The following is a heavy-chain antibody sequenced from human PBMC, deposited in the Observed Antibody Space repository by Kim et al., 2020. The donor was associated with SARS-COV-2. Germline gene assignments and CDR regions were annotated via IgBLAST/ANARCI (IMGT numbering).Heavy chain of an antibody. Sequence: ASVKVSCKASGYTFTSYGISWVRQAPGQGLEWMGWISAYNGNTKYAQKLQGRVTMTTDTSTSTAYMELRSLRSDDTTVYYCARDLLAVAGTYAFDIWGQGTMVTVSS. CDR1: GYTFTSYG. CDR2: ISAYNGNT. V-gene: IGHV1-18*01. CDR3: ARDLLAVAGTYAFDI. J-gene: IGHJ3*02. D-gene: IGHD6-19*01.